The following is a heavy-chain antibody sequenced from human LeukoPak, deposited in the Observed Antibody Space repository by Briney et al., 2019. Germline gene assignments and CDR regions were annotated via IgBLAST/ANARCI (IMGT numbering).Heavy chain of an antibody. Sequence: ASVTVSCKASGYTYTSYYMHWVRQAPGQGLEWMGIINPSGGSTSYAQKFQGRVTMTRDMSTSTVYMELSSLRSEDTAVYYCARDYCSGGSCYSFLDYWGQGTLVTVSS. D-gene: IGHD2-15*01. CDR2: INPSGGST. J-gene: IGHJ4*02. CDR3: ARDYCSGGSCYSFLDY. V-gene: IGHV1-46*01. CDR1: GYTYTSYY.